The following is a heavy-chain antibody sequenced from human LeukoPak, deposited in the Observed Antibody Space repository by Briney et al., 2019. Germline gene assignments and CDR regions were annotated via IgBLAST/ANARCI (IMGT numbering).Heavy chain of an antibody. CDR3: ASPRGDSSVFLGY. V-gene: IGHV1-8*01. CDR1: GYTFTSYD. CDR2: MNPTSGNT. Sequence: GASVKVSCKASGYTFTSYDINWVRQATGQGLEWMGWMNPTSGNTGYAQKFQGRVTMTRNTSISTAYMELSSLRSEDTAVYYCASPRGDSSVFLGYWGQGTLVTVSS. D-gene: IGHD3-22*01. J-gene: IGHJ4*02.